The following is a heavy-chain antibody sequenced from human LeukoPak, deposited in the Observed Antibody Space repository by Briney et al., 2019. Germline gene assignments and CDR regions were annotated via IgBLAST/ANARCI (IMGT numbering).Heavy chain of an antibody. D-gene: IGHD1-26*01. Sequence: PSETLSLTCTVSGFSVTSTYCWGWIRQPPGKGLEWIGSICHSGSTYYSPSLKSRVTISLDTSKNQFSLGLSSVTAADTAVYYCTREYTWELLPAASYYYYMDVWGKGTTVTVSS. CDR3: TREYTWELLPAASYYYYMDV. V-gene: IGHV4-38-2*02. CDR2: ICHSGST. J-gene: IGHJ6*03. CDR1: GFSVTSTYC.